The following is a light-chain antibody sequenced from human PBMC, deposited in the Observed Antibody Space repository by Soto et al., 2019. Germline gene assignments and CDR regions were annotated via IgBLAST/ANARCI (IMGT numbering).Light chain of an antibody. CDR3: QQYDRSPRT. J-gene: IGKJ4*01. Sequence: EIVLTQSPGTLSLSPGDRATLSRRASQSVSDNYLAWYQQKAGQAPRLLIYGASSRASGIPDRFSGSGSGTDFTLTINRLEPEDFAVYFCQQYDRSPRTFGGGTKVEIK. CDR1: QSVSDNY. CDR2: GAS. V-gene: IGKV3-20*01.